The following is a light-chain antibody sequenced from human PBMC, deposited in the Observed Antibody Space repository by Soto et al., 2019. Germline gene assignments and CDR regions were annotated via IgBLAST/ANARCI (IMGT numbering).Light chain of an antibody. J-gene: IGKJ1*01. CDR2: GAS. CDR3: QQYGTSLRT. CDR1: QPVSSNY. Sequence: PGERATLSCRASQPVSSNYLAWYQHRPGQAPRLLIYGASSRAAGIPDRFSGSGSGTDFTLTISRLEPEDFAVYYCQQYGTSLRTFGQGTKVDIK. V-gene: IGKV3-20*01.